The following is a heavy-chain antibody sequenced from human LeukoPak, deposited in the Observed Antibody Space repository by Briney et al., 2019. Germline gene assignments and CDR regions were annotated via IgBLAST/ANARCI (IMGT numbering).Heavy chain of an antibody. CDR2: INPNSGGT. Sequence: ASVKVSCKASGYTFTGYYMHWVRQAPGQGLEWMGRINPNSGGTNYAQKFQGRVTMTRDTSISTAYMELSRLRSDDTAVYYCARVYYYGSGSYYNVNPYYFDYWGQGTLVTASS. CDR3: ARVYYYGSGSYYNVNPYYFDY. CDR1: GYTFTGYY. J-gene: IGHJ4*02. V-gene: IGHV1-2*06. D-gene: IGHD3-10*01.